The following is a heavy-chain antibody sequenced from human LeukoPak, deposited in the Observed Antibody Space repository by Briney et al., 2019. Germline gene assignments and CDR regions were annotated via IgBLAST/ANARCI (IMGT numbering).Heavy chain of an antibody. Sequence: QSGGSLRLSCAASGFTFSYHWMHWVRQAPGKGLVWVSRIRSDGRSTTYADSVRGRFTISRDNSKNTMYLQMSNLRVEDTAIYYCARGSLASHDYWGQGTLVTVSS. CDR1: GFTFSYHW. J-gene: IGHJ4*02. V-gene: IGHV3-74*01. CDR3: ARGSLASHDY. D-gene: IGHD2-21*01. CDR2: IRSDGRST.